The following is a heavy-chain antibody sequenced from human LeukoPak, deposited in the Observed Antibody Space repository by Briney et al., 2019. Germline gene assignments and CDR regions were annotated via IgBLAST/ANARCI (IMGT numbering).Heavy chain of an antibody. V-gene: IGHV3-48*02. J-gene: IGHJ4*02. CDR2: ITSSSTTI. CDR3: ARGDRFCSGGSCYPLDY. CDR1: GFTLSNYN. Sequence: GGSLRLSCAASGFTLSNYNINWVRQAPGKGLEWVSYITSSSTTINYADSVKGRFTTSRDNAKNSLYLQMNSLRDEDTAVYFCARGDRFCSGGSCYPLDYWGQGTLVTVSS. D-gene: IGHD2-15*01.